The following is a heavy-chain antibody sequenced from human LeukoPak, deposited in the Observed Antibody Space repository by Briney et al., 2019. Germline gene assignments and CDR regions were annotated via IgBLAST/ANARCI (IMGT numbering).Heavy chain of an antibody. CDR1: SGSISSGSYY. CDR2: IYYSGST. CDR3: ARFGRDGYNP. J-gene: IGHJ4*02. D-gene: IGHD5-24*01. V-gene: IGHV4-39*01. Sequence: SETLSLTCTVSSGSISSGSYYWGWIRQPPGKGLEWIGSIYYSGSTYYNPSLKSRVTISVDTSKNQFSLKLSSVTAADTAVYYCARFGRDGYNPWGQGTLVTVSS.